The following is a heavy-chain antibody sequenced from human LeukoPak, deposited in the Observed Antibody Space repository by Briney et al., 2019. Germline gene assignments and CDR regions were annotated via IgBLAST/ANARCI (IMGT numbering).Heavy chain of an antibody. J-gene: IGHJ3*02. V-gene: IGHV3-23*01. D-gene: IGHD3-22*01. CDR1: GFTFSSYA. CDR2: ISGSGGST. CDR3: TKVGYYDSSGYPCDAFDI. Sequence: GGSLRLSCAASGFTFSSYAMSWVRQAPGKGLEWVSAISGSGGSTYYADSVKGRFTISRDNSKNTLYLQMNSLRAEDTAVYYCTKVGYYDSSGYPCDAFDIWGQGTMVTVSS.